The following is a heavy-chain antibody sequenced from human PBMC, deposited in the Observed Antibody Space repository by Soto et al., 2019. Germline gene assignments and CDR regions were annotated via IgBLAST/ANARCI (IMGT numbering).Heavy chain of an antibody. CDR1: GGSISSGDYY. CDR3: ARSDGRY. V-gene: IGHV4-30-4*01. CDR2: IYYSGST. Sequence: SETLSLTCTVSGGSISSGDYYWSWIRQPPGKGLEWIGYIYYSGSTSYNPSLRSRVTISLDTSKNQFSLKLRSVTAADTALYYCARSDGRYWGQGTLVTVSS. J-gene: IGHJ4*02.